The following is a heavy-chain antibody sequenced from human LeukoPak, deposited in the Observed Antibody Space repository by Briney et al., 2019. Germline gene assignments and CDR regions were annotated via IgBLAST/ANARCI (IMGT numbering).Heavy chain of an antibody. CDR1: GGSISSYS. CDR3: AREPSAFDI. V-gene: IGHV4-59*12. J-gene: IGHJ3*02. CDR2: IYYSGST. Sequence: PSETLSLTCTVSGGSISSYSWSWIRQPPGRGLEWIGYIYYSGSTNYNPSLKSRVTISVDTSKNQFSLKLSSVTAADTAVYYCAREPSAFDIWGQGTMVTVSS.